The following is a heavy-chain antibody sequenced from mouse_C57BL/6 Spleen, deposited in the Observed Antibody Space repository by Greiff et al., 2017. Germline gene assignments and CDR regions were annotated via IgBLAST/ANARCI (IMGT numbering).Heavy chain of an antibody. CDR2: IDPEDGET. CDR1: GFNIKDYY. D-gene: IGHD1-1*01. Sequence: VQLKESGAELVKPGASVKLSCTASGFNIKDYYMHWVKQRTEQGLEWIGRIDPEDGETKYAPKFQGKATITADTSSNTAYLQLSSLTSEDTAVYYCARTVVADYYAMDYWGQGTSVTVSS. V-gene: IGHV14-2*01. CDR3: ARTVVADYYAMDY. J-gene: IGHJ4*01.